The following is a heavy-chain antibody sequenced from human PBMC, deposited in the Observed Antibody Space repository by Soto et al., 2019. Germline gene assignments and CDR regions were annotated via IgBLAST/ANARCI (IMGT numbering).Heavy chain of an antibody. V-gene: IGHV4-4*07. CDR2: IYTSGST. D-gene: IGHD2-2*01. CDR1: GASISSYF. CDR3: ADICSSPSCYGTDV. Sequence: QVQLQESGPELVKPSETLSLTCTVSGASISSYFWSWIRQPAGKGLEWIGRIYTSGSTDYNPSLESRVTMSVDPSKKQVSLKLTSVTAADTAVYYCADICSSPSCYGTDVWGQGTSVTVSS. J-gene: IGHJ6*02.